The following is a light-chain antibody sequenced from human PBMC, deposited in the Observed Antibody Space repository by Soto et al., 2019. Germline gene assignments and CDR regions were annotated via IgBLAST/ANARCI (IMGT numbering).Light chain of an antibody. Sequence: DIQMTQSPSSLSASVGDRVTITCRASQNIGVYLNWYQKKPGKAPKLLIHAASSLHSGVPSTFCGSGSGTDFALTISSLQPEDFATYYCHQTAANPWTFAQGTKVEIK. CDR3: HQTAANPWT. CDR1: QNIGVY. V-gene: IGKV1-39*01. CDR2: AAS. J-gene: IGKJ1*01.